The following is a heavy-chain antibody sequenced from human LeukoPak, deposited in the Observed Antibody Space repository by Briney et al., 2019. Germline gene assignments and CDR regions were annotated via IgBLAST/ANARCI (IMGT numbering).Heavy chain of an antibody. J-gene: IGHJ4*02. CDR3: ARSTSYYYDSSGYFDY. CDR2: IYYSGST. V-gene: IGHV4-59*01. Sequence: PSETLFLTCTVSGGSISSYYWSWIRQPPGKGLEWIGYIYYSGSTNYNPSLKSRVTISVGTSKNQFSLKLSSVTAADTAVYYCARSTSYYYDSSGYFDYWGQGTLVTVSS. D-gene: IGHD3-22*01. CDR1: GGSISSYY.